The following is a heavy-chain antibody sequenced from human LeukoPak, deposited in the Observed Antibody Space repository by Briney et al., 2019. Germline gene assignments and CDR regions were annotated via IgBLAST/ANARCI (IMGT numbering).Heavy chain of an antibody. V-gene: IGHV1-24*01. D-gene: IGHD1-26*01. CDR3: ATGRSRSYEIDY. Sequence: ASVKVSCKVSGYTLTELSMHWVRQAPGKGLEWMGGFDPEDGETIYAQKFQGGVTMTEDTSTDTAYMELSSLRSEDTAVYYCATGRSRSYEIDYWGQGTLVTVSS. CDR1: GYTLTELS. J-gene: IGHJ4*02. CDR2: FDPEDGET.